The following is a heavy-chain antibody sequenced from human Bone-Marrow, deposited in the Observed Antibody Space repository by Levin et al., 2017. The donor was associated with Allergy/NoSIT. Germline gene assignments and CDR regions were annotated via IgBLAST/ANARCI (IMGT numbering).Heavy chain of an antibody. CDR3: ARLHESSGYSHSYFDY. CDR1: GGSVSTNNYY. CDR2: VYSGGAT. Sequence: SQTLSLTCTVSGGSVSTNNYYWGWVRQPPGKGLEWIGSVYSGGATFYNPPLRSRFTISAATPRNQVSLRLSSVTAADTAVYYCARLHESSGYSHSYFDYWGQGTLVTVSS. D-gene: IGHD3-22*01. V-gene: IGHV4-39*01. J-gene: IGHJ4*02.